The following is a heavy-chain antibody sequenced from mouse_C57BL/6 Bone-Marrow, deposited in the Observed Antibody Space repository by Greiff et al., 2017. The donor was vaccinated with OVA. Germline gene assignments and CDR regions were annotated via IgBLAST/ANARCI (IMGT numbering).Heavy chain of an antibody. Sequence: VQLQQSGPELVKPGASVKISCKASGYSFTDYNMNWVKQSNGKRLEWIGVINPNYGTTSDNQKFKGKATLTVDQSSSTAYMQLNSLTSEDSAVYYCAFYYGSSYRYFDVWGTGTTVTVSS. D-gene: IGHD1-1*01. CDR3: AFYYGSSYRYFDV. CDR1: GYSFTDYN. J-gene: IGHJ1*03. CDR2: INPNYGTT. V-gene: IGHV1-39*01.